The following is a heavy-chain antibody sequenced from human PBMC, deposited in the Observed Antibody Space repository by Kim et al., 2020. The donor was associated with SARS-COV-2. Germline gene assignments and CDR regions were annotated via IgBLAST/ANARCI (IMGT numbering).Heavy chain of an antibody. CDR3: ASDGVAGTSYYYYYGMDV. Sequence: GGSLRLSCAASGFTFSSYAMHWVRQAPGKGLEWVAVISYDGSNKYYADSVKGRFTISRDNSKNTLYLQMNSLRAEDTAVYYCASDGVAGTSYYYYYGMDV. J-gene: IGHJ6*01. CDR1: GFTFSSYA. D-gene: IGHD6-19*01. V-gene: IGHV3-30-3*01. CDR2: ISYDGSNK.